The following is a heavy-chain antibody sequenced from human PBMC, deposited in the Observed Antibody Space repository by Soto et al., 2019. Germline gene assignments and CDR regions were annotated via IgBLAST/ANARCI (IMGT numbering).Heavy chain of an antibody. CDR3: ARVSRIPVQGMDV. CDR2: ISSAGGTI. CDR1: GFSFSSFE. V-gene: IGHV3-48*03. J-gene: IGHJ6*02. D-gene: IGHD2-21*01. Sequence: GGSLRLSCAASGFSFSSFEMNWVRQAPGKGLEWVSYISSAGGTIYYADSVKGRFTISKDSAKNSLCLQMDSLRADDTGVYYCARVSRIPVQGMDVWGQGTTVTVSS.